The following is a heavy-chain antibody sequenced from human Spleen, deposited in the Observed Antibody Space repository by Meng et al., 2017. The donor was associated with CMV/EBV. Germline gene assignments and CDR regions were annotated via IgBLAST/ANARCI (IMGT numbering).Heavy chain of an antibody. CDR3: ARGEWFGELLEFDP. Sequence: GESLKISCAASGFTFSSYSMNWVRQAPGKGLEWVSSISSSSSYIYYADSVKGRFTISRDNAKNSLYLQMNSLRAEDTAVYYCARGEWFGELLEFDPWGQGTLVTVSS. D-gene: IGHD3-10*01. J-gene: IGHJ5*02. CDR2: ISSSSSYI. CDR1: GFTFSSYS. V-gene: IGHV3-21*01.